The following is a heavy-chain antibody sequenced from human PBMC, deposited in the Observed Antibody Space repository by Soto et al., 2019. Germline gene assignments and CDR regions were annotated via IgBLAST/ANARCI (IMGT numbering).Heavy chain of an antibody. Sequence: QVQLVESGGGVVQPGRSLRLSCAASGFTFSNYAMHWVRQAPGKGLEWVAVISYDGSNKYYADSVKGRFTISRDNSKNXLXLXXNSLRAEDTAVYYCARDITMVRGIIRSYYYYGMDVWGQGTTVTVSS. V-gene: IGHV3-30*04. CDR3: ARDITMVRGIIRSYYYYGMDV. CDR2: ISYDGSNK. CDR1: GFTFSNYA. J-gene: IGHJ6*02. D-gene: IGHD3-10*01.